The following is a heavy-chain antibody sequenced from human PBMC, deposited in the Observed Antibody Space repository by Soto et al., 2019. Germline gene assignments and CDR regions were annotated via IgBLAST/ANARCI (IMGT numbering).Heavy chain of an antibody. CDR2: IRGRPNNYAT. V-gene: IGHV3-73*02. D-gene: IGHD6-13*01. CDR3: TRGPDGNNVDY. Sequence: EVRLVESGGDLVHPGGSLKLSCVASGFIFSGTTIHWVRQASGEGLEWVGRIRGRPNNYATEYGASVKGRFTISRDDSKSTAYLKMNSLRTEDTAVYFCTRGPDGNNVDYWGQGTLVTVSS. J-gene: IGHJ4*02. CDR1: GFIFSGTT.